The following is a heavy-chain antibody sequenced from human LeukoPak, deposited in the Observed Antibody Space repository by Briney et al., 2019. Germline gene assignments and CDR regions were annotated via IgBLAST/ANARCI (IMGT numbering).Heavy chain of an antibody. J-gene: IGHJ4*02. CDR3: VRTYYYDTSGSYQGVYYFDS. D-gene: IGHD3-22*01. V-gene: IGHV4-39*01. Sequence: SETLSLTCTVSAGSISSSGYYWGWIRQPPGKGLQWIGSIYFSGTTYYSPSLKGRVAISVDAPKNQFSLKLTSVTAADTAVYYCVRTYYYDTSGSYQGVYYFDSWGQGTLVTV. CDR1: AGSISSSGYY. CDR2: IYFSGTT.